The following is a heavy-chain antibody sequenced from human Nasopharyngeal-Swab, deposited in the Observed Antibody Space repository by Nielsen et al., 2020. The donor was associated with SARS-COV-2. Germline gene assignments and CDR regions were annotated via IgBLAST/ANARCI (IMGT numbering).Heavy chain of an antibody. CDR2: INHSGST. D-gene: IGHD2-21*01. J-gene: IGHJ6*03. Sequence: WIRQPPGKGLEWIGEINHSGSTYYNPSLKSRVTISVDRSKNQFSLKLSSVTAADTAVYYCARVGGDYYYYYMDVWGKGTTVTVSS. V-gene: IGHV4-34*01. CDR3: ARVGGDYYYYYMDV.